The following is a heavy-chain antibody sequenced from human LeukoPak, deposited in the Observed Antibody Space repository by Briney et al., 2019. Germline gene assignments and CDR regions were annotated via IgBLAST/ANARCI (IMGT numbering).Heavy chain of an antibody. CDR2: ISYDGSNK. Sequence: PGGSLRPSCAAPGFTFSSYAMHWVRQAPGKGLEWVAVISYDGSNKYYADSVKGRFTISRDNSKNTLYLQMNSLRAEDTAVYYCARDIAAVPYWGQGTLVTVSS. D-gene: IGHD6-13*01. CDR1: GFTFSSYA. J-gene: IGHJ4*02. CDR3: ARDIAAVPY. V-gene: IGHV3-30*04.